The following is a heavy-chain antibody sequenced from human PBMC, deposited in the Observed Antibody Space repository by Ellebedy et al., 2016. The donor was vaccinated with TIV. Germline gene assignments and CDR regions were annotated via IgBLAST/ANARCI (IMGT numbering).Heavy chain of an antibody. V-gene: IGHV5-51*01. J-gene: IGHJ4*02. Sequence: GESLKISXKASGYDFTKYWIGWVRQMPGKGLEWMGIIYPGDSDTRYSPSLQGHVSISADKSISTAYLQWNSLEASDTAMYYCAKLVHLWLPGDYWGQGTLVTVSS. CDR1: GYDFTKYW. CDR2: IYPGDSDT. CDR3: AKLVHLWLPGDY. D-gene: IGHD5-18*01.